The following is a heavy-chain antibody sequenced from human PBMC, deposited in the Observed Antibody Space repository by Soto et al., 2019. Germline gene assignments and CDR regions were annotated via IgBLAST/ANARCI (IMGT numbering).Heavy chain of an antibody. D-gene: IGHD2-15*01. V-gene: IGHV4-31*03. J-gene: IGHJ6*03. Sequence: QVQLQESGPGLVKPSQTLSLTCTVSGGSISSGGYYWSWIRQHPGKGLEWIGYIYYSGSTYYNPSLKSRVTISVDTSKNQFSLKLSSVTAADTAVYYCARGYCSGGSCYRGYYYYMDVWGKGTTVTVSS. CDR2: IYYSGST. CDR1: GGSISSGGYY. CDR3: ARGYCSGGSCYRGYYYYMDV.